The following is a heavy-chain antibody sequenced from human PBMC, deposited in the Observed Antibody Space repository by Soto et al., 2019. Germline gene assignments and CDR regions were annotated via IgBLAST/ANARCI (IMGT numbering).Heavy chain of an antibody. J-gene: IGHJ4*02. CDR3: ARWIQLWDYFDY. V-gene: IGHV4-31*03. CDR2: IYYSGST. Sequence: PSETLSLTYSVSGGSISSGGYYWSWIRQHPGKGLEWIGYIYYSGSTYYNPSLKSRVTISVDTSKNQFSLKLSSVTAADTAVYYCARWIQLWDYFDYWGQGTLVTVSS. CDR1: GGSISSGGYY. D-gene: IGHD5-18*01.